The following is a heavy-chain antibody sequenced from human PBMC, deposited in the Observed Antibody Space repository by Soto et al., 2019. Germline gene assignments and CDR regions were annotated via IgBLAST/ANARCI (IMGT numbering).Heavy chain of an antibody. D-gene: IGHD1-26*01. CDR2: IYYSGST. Sequence: QVQLQESGPGLVKPSQTLSLTCTVSGGSISSGGYYWSWIRQHPGKGLEWIGYIYYSGSTYSNPSLKSRVTISVDTSKNQFSLKLSSVTAADTAVYYCARDSHGVGASLGLVGVWFDPWGQGTLVTVSS. J-gene: IGHJ5*02. V-gene: IGHV4-31*03. CDR1: GGSISSGGYY. CDR3: ARDSHGVGASLGLVGVWFDP.